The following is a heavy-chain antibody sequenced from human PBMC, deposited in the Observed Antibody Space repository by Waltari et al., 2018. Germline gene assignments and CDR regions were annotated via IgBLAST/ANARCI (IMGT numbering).Heavy chain of an antibody. D-gene: IGHD5-12*01. J-gene: IGHJ4*02. V-gene: IGHV3-23*01. CDR2: ISGSGGST. CDR3: AKERMATLDY. Sequence: EVQLLESGVCLVQPGGCMRLSFAATGFTFSSYAMSWVCQAPVKGLDWVSAISGSGGSTYYAASVNGRFTLSRDNSKNTLYLQMNSLRAEDTAVYYRAKERMATLDYWGQGTLVTVSS. CDR1: GFTFSSYA.